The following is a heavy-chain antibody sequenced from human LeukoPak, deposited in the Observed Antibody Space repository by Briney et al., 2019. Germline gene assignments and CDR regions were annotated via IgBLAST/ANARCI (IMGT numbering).Heavy chain of an antibody. V-gene: IGHV3-23*01. CDR3: AKGDRYSSSWYYYYYYGMDV. D-gene: IGHD6-13*01. J-gene: IGHJ6*02. Sequence: GGSLRLSCAASGFTFSSYAMSWVRQAPGKGLEWVSAISGSSGSTYYADSVKGRFTISRDNSKNTLYLQMNSLRAEDTAVYYCAKGDRYSSSWYYYYYYGMDVWGQGTTVTVSS. CDR2: ISGSSGST. CDR1: GFTFSSYA.